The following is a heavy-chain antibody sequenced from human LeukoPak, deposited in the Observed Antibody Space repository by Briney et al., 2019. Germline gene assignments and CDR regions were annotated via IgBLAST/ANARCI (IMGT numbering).Heavy chain of an antibody. CDR1: GYTFTSYY. D-gene: IGHD5-18*01. Sequence: ASVKVSCKASGYTFTSYYMHWVRQAPGQGLEWMGIINPSGGSTSYAQKFQGRVTMTRDTPTSTVYMELSSLRSEDTAVYYCARDLKGYGDTVYGYYYYYGMDVWGQGTTVTVSS. J-gene: IGHJ6*02. CDR3: ARDLKGYGDTVYGYYYYYGMDV. V-gene: IGHV1-46*01. CDR2: INPSGGST.